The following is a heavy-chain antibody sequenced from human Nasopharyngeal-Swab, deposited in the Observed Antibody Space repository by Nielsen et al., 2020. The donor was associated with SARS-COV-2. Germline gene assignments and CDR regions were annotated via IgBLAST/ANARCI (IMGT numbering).Heavy chain of an antibody. CDR3: VKGPPAVIHYFDY. J-gene: IGHJ4*02. CDR1: GFTFSAYW. Sequence: GESLKISCTASGFTFSAYWMYWVRQAPGKGLVWVSRINSDGSNTAYADSVKGRFSISRDNAKNTVYLQMNSLRAEDTAVYYCVKGPPAVIHYFDYWGQGTLVTVSS. V-gene: IGHV3-74*01. CDR2: INSDGSNT. D-gene: IGHD2-21*01.